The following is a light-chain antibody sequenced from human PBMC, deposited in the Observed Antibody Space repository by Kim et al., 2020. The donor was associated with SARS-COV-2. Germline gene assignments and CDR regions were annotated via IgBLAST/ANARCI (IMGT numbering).Light chain of an antibody. CDR3: QTWDTGLWV. CDR2: LNSDGSH. Sequence: PVLTQSPSASASLGASVKLTCTLSSGHSNYAIAWHQQQPEKGPRYLMKLNSDGSHSKGDGIPDRFSGSSSGAERYLTISSLQSEDEADYYCQTWDTGLWVFGGGTQLTVL. J-gene: IGLJ3*02. CDR1: SGHSNYA. V-gene: IGLV4-69*01.